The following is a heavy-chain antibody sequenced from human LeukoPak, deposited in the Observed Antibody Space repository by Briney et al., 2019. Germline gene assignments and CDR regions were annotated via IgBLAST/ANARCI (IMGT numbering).Heavy chain of an antibody. CDR2: ISSSSSYI. J-gene: IGHJ4*02. D-gene: IGHD5-12*01. V-gene: IGHV3-21*01. CDR1: GFTFSSYS. Sequence: GGSLRLSCAASGFTFSSYSVNWVRQAPGKGLEWVSSISSSSSYIYYADSVKGRFTISRDNAKNSLYLQMNSLRAEDTAVYYCAREMATTPAGFDYWGQGTLVTVSS. CDR3: AREMATTPAGFDY.